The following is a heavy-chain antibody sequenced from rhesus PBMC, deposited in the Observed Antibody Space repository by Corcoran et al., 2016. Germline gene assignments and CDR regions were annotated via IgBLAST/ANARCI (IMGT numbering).Heavy chain of an antibody. CDR1: GGSFRPNW. D-gene: IGHD2-21*01. J-gene: IGHJ5-1*01. CDR2: IYGGGSTT. Sequence: QVQLQESGPGLVRPSETLSLTSAVSGGSFRPNWWSWIRHPPGQGLEWSGYIYGGGSTTEYNPTLKSRVTLSVDTSKNQVSLKVTSVTAADTAVYYCARVGSVLATNRFDVWGAGVLVTVSS. V-gene: IGHV4S11*01. CDR3: ARVGSVLATNRFDV.